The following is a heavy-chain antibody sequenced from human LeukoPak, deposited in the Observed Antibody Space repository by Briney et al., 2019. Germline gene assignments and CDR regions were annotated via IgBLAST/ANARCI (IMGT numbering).Heavy chain of an antibody. CDR3: ANSQQLVLKS. J-gene: IGHJ5*02. CDR1: GFTFSNYG. Sequence: GGSLRLSCAASGFTFSNYGMHWVRQAPGKGLEWVAFIRYDGSNKYYADSVKGRFTISRDNSKNTLYLQMNSLRAEDTAVYYCANSQQLVLKSWGQGTLVTVSS. V-gene: IGHV3-30*02. CDR2: IRYDGSNK. D-gene: IGHD6-13*01.